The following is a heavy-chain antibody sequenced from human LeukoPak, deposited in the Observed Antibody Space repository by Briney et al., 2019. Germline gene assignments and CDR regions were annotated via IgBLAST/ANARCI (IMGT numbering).Heavy chain of an antibody. Sequence: GGSLRLSCAAYGFTFSSYGMHWVRQAPGKGLEWVAVIWYDGRNKYYADSVKGRFTVSRDNPMNTPYLHMNSLSAEDTAVYYCAREVGVSTPYFDYWGQGTLVTVSS. CDR3: AREVGVSTPYFDY. D-gene: IGHD1-26*01. CDR2: IWYDGRNK. CDR1: GFTFSSYG. J-gene: IGHJ4*02. V-gene: IGHV3-33*01.